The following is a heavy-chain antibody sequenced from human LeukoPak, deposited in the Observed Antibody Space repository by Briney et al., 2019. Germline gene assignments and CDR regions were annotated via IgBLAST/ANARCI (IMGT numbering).Heavy chain of an antibody. CDR2: INPSGGST. CDR1: GYSFTSYH. Sequence: ASVKVSCKASGYSFTSYHMHWVRQAPGQGLEWMGIINPSGGSTSYAQKFQGRVTMTRDTSTSTVYMELSSLRSEDTAVYYCASGVMVRGVLSKYYYYMDVWGKGTTVTISS. V-gene: IGHV1-46*01. J-gene: IGHJ6*03. CDR3: ASGVMVRGVLSKYYYYMDV. D-gene: IGHD3-10*01.